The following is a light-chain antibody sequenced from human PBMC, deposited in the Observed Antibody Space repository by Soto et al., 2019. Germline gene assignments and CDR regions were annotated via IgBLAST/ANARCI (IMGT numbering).Light chain of an antibody. J-gene: IGKJ4*01. Sequence: DIQMTQSPSTLSASVGDRVTITCRASQSISTWLAWYQQKPGKAPKLLIDKASNLEGGVPSRFSGSGSGADFTITISSLQPDDFATYYCQQYNTYPLTFGGGTTVEIK. CDR3: QQYNTYPLT. CDR1: QSISTW. V-gene: IGKV1-5*03. CDR2: KAS.